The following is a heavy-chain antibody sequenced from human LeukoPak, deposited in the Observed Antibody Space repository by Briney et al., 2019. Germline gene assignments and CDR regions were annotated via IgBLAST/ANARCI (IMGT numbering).Heavy chain of an antibody. J-gene: IGHJ4*02. D-gene: IGHD7-27*01. CDR1: GGTFSSYA. Sequence: ASVKVSCKASGGTFSSYAISWVRQAPGQGLEWMGGIIPIFGTANYAQKFQGRVTITADESTSTAYMELSSLRSEDTAVYYCARVPELGIGYFDYWGQGTLVTVSS. V-gene: IGHV1-69*13. CDR3: ARVPELGIGYFDY. CDR2: IIPIFGTA.